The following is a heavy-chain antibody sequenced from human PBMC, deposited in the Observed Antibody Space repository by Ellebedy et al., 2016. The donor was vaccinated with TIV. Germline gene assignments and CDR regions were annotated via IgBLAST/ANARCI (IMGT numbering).Heavy chain of an antibody. J-gene: IGHJ4*02. CDR1: AFTFTSAW. D-gene: IGHD3-22*01. CDR3: ATDWTYHSGSSGSIASFDF. V-gene: IGHV3-15*01. Sequence: GGSLRLXCTTSAFTFTSAWMSWVRQTPGKGLEWVGRVMSKTDGETTQYAAPVRGRFTVSRDDSKGTLYLQMNSLQTEDTGVYYCATDWTYHSGSSGSIASFDFWGPGTLVIVSS. CDR2: VMSKTDGETT.